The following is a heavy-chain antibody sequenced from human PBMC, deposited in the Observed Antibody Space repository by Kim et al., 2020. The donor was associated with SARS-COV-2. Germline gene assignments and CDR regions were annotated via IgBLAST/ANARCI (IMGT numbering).Heavy chain of an antibody. D-gene: IGHD2-2*01. J-gene: IGHJ4*02. CDR2: ISDNGART. V-gene: IGHV3-23*01. CDR3: AKWGTFCTSPTCYSFFDY. Sequence: GGSLRLSCAASGFTFSSYAMSWVRQAPGKGLEWVSAISDNGARTYYADSVKGRFTISRDNSYNTLCLQMNSLTAEDTAVYYCAKWGTFCTSPTCYSFFDYWGQGTLVTVSS. CDR1: GFTFSSYA.